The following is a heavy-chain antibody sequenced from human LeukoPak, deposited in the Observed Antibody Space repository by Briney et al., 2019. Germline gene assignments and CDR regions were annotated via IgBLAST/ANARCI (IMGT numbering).Heavy chain of an antibody. CDR3: AKYRGFGDSYDS. Sequence: PGGSLRLSCAASRFTFSSYAMSWVRQAPGMRLEWVSTIGSSGGGIYYADSVKGRFTISRDNSQSTLYLQMNSLRAEDTAVYYCAKYRGFGDSYDSWGQGTLVTVSS. D-gene: IGHD3-10*01. V-gene: IGHV3-23*01. J-gene: IGHJ4*02. CDR2: IGSSGGGI. CDR1: RFTFSSYA.